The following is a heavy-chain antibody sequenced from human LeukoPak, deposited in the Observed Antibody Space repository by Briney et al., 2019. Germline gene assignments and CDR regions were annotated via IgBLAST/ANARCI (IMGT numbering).Heavy chain of an antibody. D-gene: IGHD5-12*01. J-gene: IGHJ3*02. CDR3: ARDRRLRFGRDAFDI. V-gene: IGHV3-43*01. CDR1: GFTFDDYT. Sequence: GGSLRLSCAASGFTFDDYTMHWVRQAPGKGLEWVSLISWDGGSTYYADSVKGRFTISRDNSKNSLYLQMNSLRAEDTAVYYCARDRRLRFGRDAFDIWGQGTMVTVSS. CDR2: ISWDGGST.